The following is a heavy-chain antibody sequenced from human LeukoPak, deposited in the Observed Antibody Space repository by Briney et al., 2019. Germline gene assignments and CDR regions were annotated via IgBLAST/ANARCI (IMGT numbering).Heavy chain of an antibody. CDR3: AAKGNGYSGIYVFAH. J-gene: IGHJ4*02. V-gene: IGHV3-30*02. CDR2: IRYDGSNK. Sequence: PGGSLRLSCAASGFTFSSYGMHWVRQAPGKGLEWVAFIRYDGSNKYYADSVKGRFTISRDNSKNTLYLQMNSLTAEDTAVYYCAAKGNGYSGIYVFAHWGQGTLVTVSS. CDR1: GFTFSSYG. D-gene: IGHD5/OR15-5a*01.